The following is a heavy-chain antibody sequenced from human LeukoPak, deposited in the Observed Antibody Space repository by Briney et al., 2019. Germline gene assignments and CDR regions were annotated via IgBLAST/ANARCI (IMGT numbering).Heavy chain of an antibody. CDR3: ARAHYDFWSGYGGNWFDP. Sequence: SETLSLTCTVSGGSLSSGSYYWSWIRQPAGKGLEWIGRIYTSGSTNYNPSLKSRVTISVDTSKNQFSLKLSSVTAADTAVYYCARAHYDFWSGYGGNWFDPWGQGTLVTVSS. CDR1: GGSLSSGSYY. J-gene: IGHJ5*02. V-gene: IGHV4-61*02. CDR2: IYTSGST. D-gene: IGHD3-3*01.